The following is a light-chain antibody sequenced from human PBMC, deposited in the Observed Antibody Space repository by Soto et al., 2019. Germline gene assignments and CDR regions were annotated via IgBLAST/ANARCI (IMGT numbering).Light chain of an antibody. Sequence: DIQMTQSPSTLSASVGDRVTITCRASQSISSWLAWYHQKPGKAPNLLIYKATSLESGVPSRFSGSGSGTEFTLTVSSLQPDDFANYYCQQYNSYPYTFGQGTKLEIK. CDR1: QSISSW. CDR2: KAT. J-gene: IGKJ2*01. V-gene: IGKV1-5*03. CDR3: QQYNSYPYT.